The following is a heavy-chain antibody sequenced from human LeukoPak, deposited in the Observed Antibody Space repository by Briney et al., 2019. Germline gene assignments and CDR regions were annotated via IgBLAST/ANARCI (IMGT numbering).Heavy chain of an antibody. CDR3: ARSPPRSPVKNNWFDP. Sequence: SETLSLTCTASGGSISSSSYYWGWIRQPPGKGLEWIGSIYYSGSTYYNPSLKSRVTISVDTSKNQFSLRLSSVTAADTAVYYCARSPPRSPVKNNWFDPWGQGTLVTVSS. CDR2: IYYSGST. V-gene: IGHV4-39*01. CDR1: GGSISSSSYY. J-gene: IGHJ5*02. D-gene: IGHD3-10*01.